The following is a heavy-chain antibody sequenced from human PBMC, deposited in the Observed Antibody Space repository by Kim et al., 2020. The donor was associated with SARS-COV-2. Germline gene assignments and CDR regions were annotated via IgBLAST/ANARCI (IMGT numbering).Heavy chain of an antibody. V-gene: IGHV3-23*01. D-gene: IGHD3-10*01. J-gene: IGHJ3*02. Sequence: ADSVKGRFTIARDNSKNTLYLQRNSLGAEDTAVYYCAKAGTMVRGASFDIWGQGTMVTVSS. CDR3: AKAGTMVRGASFDI.